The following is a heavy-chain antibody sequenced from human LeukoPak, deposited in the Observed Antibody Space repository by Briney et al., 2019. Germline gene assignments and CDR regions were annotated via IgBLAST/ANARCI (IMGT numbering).Heavy chain of an antibody. CDR1: GFTFSDYG. D-gene: IGHD3-22*01. J-gene: IGHJ4*02. CDR3: AREGMYYDSSGYLNY. CDR2: ISYDGTTK. V-gene: IGHV3-30*03. Sequence: PGKSLRLSCAASGFTFSDYGMHWVRQAPGKGLEWVALISYDGTTKYYADSVKGRFTISRDNSKNTLYLQMNSLRAEDTAVYYCAREGMYYDSSGYLNYWGQGTLVTVSS.